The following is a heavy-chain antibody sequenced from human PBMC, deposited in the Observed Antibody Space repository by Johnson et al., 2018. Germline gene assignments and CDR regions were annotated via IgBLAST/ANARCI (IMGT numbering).Heavy chain of an antibody. CDR2: IIPIFGTA. CDR3: ARGESSGSQGDNCYYYGMDV. Sequence: QVQLVESGAEVKKPGSSVKVSCKASGGTFSSYAISWVRQAPGQGLEWMGGIIPIFGTANYAQKFQGRVTITADESTSTAYMELSSLRSADTAVYYCARGESSGSQGDNCYYYGMDVWGQGTTVTVSS. D-gene: IGHD6-13*01. V-gene: IGHV1-69*01. J-gene: IGHJ6*02. CDR1: GGTFSSYA.